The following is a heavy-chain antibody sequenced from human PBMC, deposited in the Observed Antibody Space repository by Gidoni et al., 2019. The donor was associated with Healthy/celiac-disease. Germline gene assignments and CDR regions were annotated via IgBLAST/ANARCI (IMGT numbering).Heavy chain of an antibody. D-gene: IGHD2-2*01. CDR1: GYSFTGYW. Sequence: EVQLVQSGAEVKKPGESLRISCKGSGYSFTGYWISWWSQMPGTGLEWMGRIDPSDSYTNYSPSFQGHVTISAAKSISTAYLQWSSLKASDTAMYYCARSGSTCSSTSCSPSYYYMDIWGKGTTVTVSS. J-gene: IGHJ6*03. CDR3: ARSGSTCSSTSCSPSYYYMDI. V-gene: IGHV5-10-1*01. CDR2: IDPSDSYT.